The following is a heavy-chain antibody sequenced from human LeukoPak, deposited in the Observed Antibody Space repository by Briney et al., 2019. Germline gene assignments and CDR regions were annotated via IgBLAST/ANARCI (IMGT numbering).Heavy chain of an antibody. V-gene: IGHV1-8*03. Sequence: GASVKVSCKASGYTFTSYDINWVRQATGQGLEWMGWMNPNSGNTSYAQKFQGRVTITRNTSISTAYMELSSLRSEDTAVYYCARGIAWELLALGYYYYMDVWGKGTTVTVSS. CDR2: MNPNSGNT. CDR1: GYTFTSYD. J-gene: IGHJ6*03. D-gene: IGHD1-26*01. CDR3: ARGIAWELLALGYYYYMDV.